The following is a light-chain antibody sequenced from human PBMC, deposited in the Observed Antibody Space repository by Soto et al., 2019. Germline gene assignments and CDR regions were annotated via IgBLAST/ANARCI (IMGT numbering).Light chain of an antibody. V-gene: IGKV3-20*01. CDR3: QQDGRTPWT. Sequence: EIALTQSPGTPPPSPRERATLSCRSSQYIATSYLAWYQQRRGQAPRLLIYGASSRATGIPDRFSGSGSGTDFTLTISRLEPEDFVIYYCQQDGRTPWTFGEGTKVDI. CDR2: GAS. CDR1: QYIATSY. J-gene: IGKJ1*01.